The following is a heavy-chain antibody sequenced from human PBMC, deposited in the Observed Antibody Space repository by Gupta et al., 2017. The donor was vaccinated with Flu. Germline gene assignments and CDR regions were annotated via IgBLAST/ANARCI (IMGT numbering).Heavy chain of an antibody. CDR2: INDSGRA. D-gene: IGHD2-15*01. J-gene: IGHJ5*02. CDR1: GESLSDYF. V-gene: IGHV4-34*01. CDR3: ARVALEGYGSNWFDP. Sequence: YGESLSDYFWSWVRQSPGKGLEWIGEINDSGRANYNPSLKSRVTISVDTPKNQLSLKMTYLTAADTAVYYCARVALEGYGSNWFDPWGQGTLVTVSS.